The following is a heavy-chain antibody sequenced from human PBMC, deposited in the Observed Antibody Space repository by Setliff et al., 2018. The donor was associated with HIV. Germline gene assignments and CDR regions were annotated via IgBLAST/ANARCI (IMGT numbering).Heavy chain of an antibody. CDR3: ARERGGGYDGWFIDL. J-gene: IGHJ2*01. CDR1: GGSMSNHY. CDR2: IFSSERT. V-gene: IGHV4-4*07. Sequence: NPSETLSLTCTVSGGSMSNHYWSWIRQPAGKGLELIGRIFSSERTNYNPSLKSRVTLSVDTSKDQFSLKLTSVTAADTAVYYCARERGGGYDGWFIDLWGRGTLVTVSS. D-gene: IGHD5-12*01.